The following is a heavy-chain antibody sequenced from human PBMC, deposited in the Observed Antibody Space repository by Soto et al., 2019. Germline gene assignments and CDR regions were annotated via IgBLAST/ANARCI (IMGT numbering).Heavy chain of an antibody. Sequence: QVQLQESGPGLVKPSQTLSLTCTVSGGSISSGDYYWSWIRQPPGKGLEWIGYIYYSGSTYYKPSIKSRVTISVDTSKDQFSVKLSSVTAADTAVYYCARAGGRSGGIYGMDVWGQGTTVTGSS. J-gene: IGHJ6*02. CDR2: IYYSGST. CDR3: ARAGGRSGGIYGMDV. D-gene: IGHD2-15*01. CDR1: GGSISSGDYY. V-gene: IGHV4-30-4*01.